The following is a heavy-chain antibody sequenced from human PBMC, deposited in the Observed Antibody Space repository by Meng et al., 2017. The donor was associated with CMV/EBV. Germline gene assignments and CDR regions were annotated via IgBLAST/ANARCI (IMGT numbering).Heavy chain of an antibody. J-gene: IGHJ4*02. CDR1: GGSFSGYY. D-gene: IGHD3-10*01. CDR2: INHSGST. V-gene: IGHV4-34*01. CDR3: ARESMVRGED. Sequence: VQLQRWGAGLLKPSETLSLTFAVYGGSFSGYYWSWIRQPPGKGPEWIGEINHSGSTNYNPSLKSRVTISVDTSKNQFSLKLSSVTAADTAVYYCARESMVRGEDWGQGTLVTVSS.